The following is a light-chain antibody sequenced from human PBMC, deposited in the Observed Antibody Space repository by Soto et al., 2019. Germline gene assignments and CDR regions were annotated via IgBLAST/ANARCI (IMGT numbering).Light chain of an antibody. V-gene: IGKV1-12*02. Sequence: DIPMAQSPSSVSASVGDRVTITCRASQDIGSWLAWYEQKPGKAPELLIYAASNLQGGVPSRFSGSGSGTEVTGTISSLQLEDFADYECQRANNFPWTLGEGNKVYIK. CDR1: QDIGSW. CDR2: AAS. J-gene: IGKJ1*01. CDR3: QRANNFPWT.